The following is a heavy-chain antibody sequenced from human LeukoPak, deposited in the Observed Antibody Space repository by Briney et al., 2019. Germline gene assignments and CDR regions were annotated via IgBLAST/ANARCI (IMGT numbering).Heavy chain of an antibody. J-gene: IGHJ5*02. D-gene: IGHD2-15*01. CDR3: ARGAAPRGVGATLNWFDP. V-gene: IGHV1-8*01. CDR2: RNPNSGNT. CDR1: GYTCTSYD. Sequence: ASVKVSCTASGYTCTSYDINWGRQAPGQGLEWMGWRNPNSGNTGYAQKFQGRVPMTRTSSRSTANMELCRLRSEQTAVDYCARGAAPRGVGATLNWFDPWGQGTLVTVSS.